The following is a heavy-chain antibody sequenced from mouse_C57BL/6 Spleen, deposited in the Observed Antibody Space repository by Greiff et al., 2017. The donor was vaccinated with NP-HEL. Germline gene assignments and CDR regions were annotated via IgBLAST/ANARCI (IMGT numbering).Heavy chain of an antibody. Sequence: EVHLVESGGGLVKPGGSLKLSCAASGFTFSDYGMHWVRQAPEKGLEWVAYISSGSSTIYYADTVKGRFTISRDNAKNTLFLQMTSLRSEDTAMYYCANSNYEGYAMDYWGQGTSVTVSS. J-gene: IGHJ4*01. CDR1: GFTFSDYG. D-gene: IGHD2-5*01. V-gene: IGHV5-17*01. CDR3: ANSNYEGYAMDY. CDR2: ISSGSSTI.